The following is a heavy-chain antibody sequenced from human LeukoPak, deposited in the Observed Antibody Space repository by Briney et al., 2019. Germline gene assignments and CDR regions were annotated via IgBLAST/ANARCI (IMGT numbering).Heavy chain of an antibody. D-gene: IGHD5-12*01. CDR2: ISAYNGNT. V-gene: IGHV1-18*04. CDR1: GYTFTSYY. CDR3: ARDFGSGYDVYYYYGMDV. Sequence: ASVKVSCKASGYTFTSYYMHWVRQAPGQGLEWMGWISAYNGNTNYAQKLQGRVTMTTDTSTSTAYMELRSLRSDDTAVYYCARDFGSGYDVYYYYGMDVWGQGTTVTVSS. J-gene: IGHJ6*02.